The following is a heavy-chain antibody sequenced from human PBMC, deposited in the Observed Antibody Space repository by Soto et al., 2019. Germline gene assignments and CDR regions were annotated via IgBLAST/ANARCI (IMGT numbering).Heavy chain of an antibody. CDR2: IHPSGST. Sequence: SETLSLTCAVYDESLSGYYYTWTRQPPGKGLEWIGEIHPSGSTHYNPSLKTRVTLSQDTSKKQLSLNLISVTTADTAVYYCSRGIDAYKGGRTWGQGTLVTVPQ. CDR1: DESLSGYY. V-gene: IGHV4-34*01. D-gene: IGHD1-1*01. CDR3: SRGIDAYKGGRT. J-gene: IGHJ5*02.